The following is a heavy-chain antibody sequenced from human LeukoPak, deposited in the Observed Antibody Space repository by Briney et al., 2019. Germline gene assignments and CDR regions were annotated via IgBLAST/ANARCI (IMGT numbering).Heavy chain of an antibody. Sequence: GGALRLSCAASGFTFSSNAMHWVRQAPGEGLEWVAIISYDGSNKYYADSVKGRFTISRDKSKNTLYLQMNSLRGEDTAVYYCARNVPAAMYYFDYWGQGTLVTVSS. J-gene: IGHJ4*02. D-gene: IGHD2-2*01. V-gene: IGHV3-30*04. CDR3: ARNVPAAMYYFDY. CDR1: GFTFSSNA. CDR2: ISYDGSNK.